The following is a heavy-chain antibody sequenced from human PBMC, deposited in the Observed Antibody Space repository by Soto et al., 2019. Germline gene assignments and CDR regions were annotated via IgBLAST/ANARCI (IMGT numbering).Heavy chain of an antibody. J-gene: IGHJ4*02. Sequence: GGSLRLSCAASGFTFSSYAMSWVRQAPGKGLEWVSAISGSGGGTYYADSVKGRFTISGDNAKNTLYLQMNSLRAEDTAVYYCASLLVSSGWYSQGNPLYFDYWGQGTLVTVSS. V-gene: IGHV3-23*01. CDR2: ISGSGGGT. CDR1: GFTFSSYA. D-gene: IGHD6-19*01. CDR3: ASLLVSSGWYSQGNPLYFDY.